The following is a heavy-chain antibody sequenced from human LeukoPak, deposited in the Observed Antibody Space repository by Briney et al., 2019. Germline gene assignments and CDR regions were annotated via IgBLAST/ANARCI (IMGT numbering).Heavy chain of an antibody. D-gene: IGHD2-15*01. Sequence: PGGSLRLSCVASGFTFSSYWMSWVRQAPGKGLVWVVNIQQGGSEKYYVESVKGRFTISRDNAKNSLYLQMNSLRAEDTAMYYCARGYCSGGSCYMPIDSWGQGTLVTVSS. CDR1: GFTFSSYW. CDR2: IQQGGSEK. CDR3: ARGYCSGGSCYMPIDS. V-gene: IGHV3-7*01. J-gene: IGHJ4*02.